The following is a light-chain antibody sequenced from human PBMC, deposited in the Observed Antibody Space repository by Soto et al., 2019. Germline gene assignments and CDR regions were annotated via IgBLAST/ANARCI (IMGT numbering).Light chain of an antibody. J-gene: IGKJ1*01. CDR1: QSVSSSY. Sequence: EIVLTQSPGTLSLSPGERATLSCRASQSVSSSYLAWYQQKPGQAPRLLIYGASSRATGIPDRFSGSGSGTNFPLTISRLEPEDFAVDYSQQYGSSPTWTFGQGTKVEIK. CDR2: GAS. CDR3: QQYGSSPTWT. V-gene: IGKV3-20*01.